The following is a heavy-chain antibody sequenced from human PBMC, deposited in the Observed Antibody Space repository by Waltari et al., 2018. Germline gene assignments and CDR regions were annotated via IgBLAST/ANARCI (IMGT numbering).Heavy chain of an antibody. CDR1: GFSFSQYP. J-gene: IGHJ5*02. CDR2: IAGSVSST. CDR3: VRDSLGRGYYLCDT. V-gene: IGHV3-23*01. D-gene: IGHD3-22*01. Sequence: GQGLESRGGSSLRGGPHRLSCVASGFSFSQYPMSWVRQAPGKGLEWVSAIAGSVSSTYYADSVNGRFTISRDNSKNTLYLQMSSLRADDTATYFCVRDSLGRGYYLCDTWGRGTLVTVSS.